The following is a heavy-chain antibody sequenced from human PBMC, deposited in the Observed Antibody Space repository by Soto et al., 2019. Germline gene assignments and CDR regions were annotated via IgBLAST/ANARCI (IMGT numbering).Heavy chain of an antibody. CDR1: GGSISSGGYY. J-gene: IGHJ6*02. CDR2: IYYSGST. D-gene: IGHD5-18*01. Sequence: PSETLSLTCTVSGGSISSGGYYWSWIRQHPGEGLEWIGYIYYSGSTYYNPSLKSRVTISVDTSKNQFSLKLSSVTAADTAVYYCARDPSWLTPPTNYYYYGMDVWGQGTTVTVSS. V-gene: IGHV4-31*03. CDR3: ARDPSWLTPPTNYYYYGMDV.